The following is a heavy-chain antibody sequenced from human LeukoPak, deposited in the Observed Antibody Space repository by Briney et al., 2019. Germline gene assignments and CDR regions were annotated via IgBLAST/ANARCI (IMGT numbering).Heavy chain of an antibody. CDR1: GFTFSSYA. D-gene: IGHD1-26*01. J-gene: IGHJ4*02. V-gene: IGHV3-23*01. CDR3: AKDENWEPRRY. Sequence: GGSLRPSCAASGFTFSSYAMSWVRQAPGKGLEWVSAISGSGGSTYYADSVKGRFTISRDNSKNTLYLQMNSLRAEDTAVYYCAKDENWEPRRYWGQGTLVTVSS. CDR2: ISGSGGST.